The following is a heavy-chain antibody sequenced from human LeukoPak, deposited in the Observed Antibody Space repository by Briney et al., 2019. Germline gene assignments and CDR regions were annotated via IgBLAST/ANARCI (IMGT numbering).Heavy chain of an antibody. CDR1: GFNFSSYW. CDR3: ARVTFTISYFWNDAFDI. D-gene: IGHD3-3*01. J-gene: IGHJ3*02. CDR2: INSGGSST. V-gene: IGHV3-74*01. Sequence: GGSLRLSCAASGFNFSSYWMHWVRQAPGKELVWVSRINSGGSSTSYADSVKGRFTISRDNAKNTLYLQMNSLRAEDTAVYYCARVTFTISYFWNDAFDIWGQGTMVTVSS.